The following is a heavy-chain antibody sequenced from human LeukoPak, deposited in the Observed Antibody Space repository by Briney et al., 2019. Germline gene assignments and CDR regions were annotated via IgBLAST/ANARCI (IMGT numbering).Heavy chain of an antibody. V-gene: IGHV3-74*01. J-gene: IGHJ4*02. CDR2: IYTDGSST. Sequence: GGSLRLSCAASGFTFSNYWMHWVRQAPGKGLVWVSRIYTDGSSTNYADSVKGRFTISRDNAKNTLYLQMNRLRGEDTAVYYCARGASNRFDYWGQGTLVTVSS. CDR3: ARGASNRFDY. D-gene: IGHD1-14*01. CDR1: GFTFSNYW.